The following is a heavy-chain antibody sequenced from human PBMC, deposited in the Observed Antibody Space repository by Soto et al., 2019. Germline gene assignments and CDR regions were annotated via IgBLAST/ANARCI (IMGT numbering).Heavy chain of an antibody. D-gene: IGHD2-2*01. CDR1: GDSISSGAW. V-gene: IGHV4-4*02. CDR2: IYYSGNT. J-gene: IGHJ5*02. Sequence: QVQLQESGPGLVKASETLSLTCAVSGDSISSGAWWSWVRQSPGKGLQWIGEIYYSGNTRNNPSLKSRVTMSVVKSNNQFSLNLMSVTAADTATYYCARDSRTGCSSTDCYMSWGRGSLVTVSS. CDR3: ARDSRTGCSSTDCYMS.